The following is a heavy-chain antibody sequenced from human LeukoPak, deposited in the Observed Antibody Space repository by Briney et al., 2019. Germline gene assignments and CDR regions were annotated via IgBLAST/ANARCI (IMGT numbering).Heavy chain of an antibody. J-gene: IGHJ4*02. CDR2: FDPEDGET. Sequence: GASVKVSCKVSGYTLTELSMHWGRQAPGKGLGWMGGFDPEDGETIYAQKFQGRVTMTEDTSTDTAYMELSSLRSEDTAVYYCATSFLRYYYGERPDFDYWGQGTLVTVSS. D-gene: IGHD3-10*01. CDR1: GYTLTELS. CDR3: ATSFLRYYYGERPDFDY. V-gene: IGHV1-24*01.